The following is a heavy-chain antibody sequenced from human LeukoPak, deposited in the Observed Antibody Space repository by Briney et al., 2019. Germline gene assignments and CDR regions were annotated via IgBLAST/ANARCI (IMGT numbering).Heavy chain of an antibody. J-gene: IGHJ4*02. CDR2: IYHSGST. V-gene: IGHV4-30-2*01. Sequence: SETLSLTCTVSGGSISSGGYYWSWIRQPPGKGLEWIGYIYHSGSTYYNPSLKSRVTISVDRSKNQFSLKLSSVTAADTAVYYCARVEYIAAAGPDYWGQGTLVTVSS. CDR3: ARVEYIAAAGPDY. CDR1: GGSISSGGYY. D-gene: IGHD6-13*01.